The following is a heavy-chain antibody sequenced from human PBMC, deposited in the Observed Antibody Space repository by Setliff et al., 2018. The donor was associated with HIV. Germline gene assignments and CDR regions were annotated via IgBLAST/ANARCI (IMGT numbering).Heavy chain of an antibody. CDR2: INAGNGNT. CDR1: GYTFTSYV. Sequence: ASVKVSCKASGYTFTSYVMHWVRQAPGQRHEWMGWINAGNGNTKYSQKFQGRVTFTRDTSASTAYMELSSLRSEDTAVYYCAGEGKFRYYYYMDVWGKGTTVTVSS. J-gene: IGHJ6*03. CDR3: AGEGKFRYYYYMDV. D-gene: IGHD3-10*01. V-gene: IGHV1-3*01.